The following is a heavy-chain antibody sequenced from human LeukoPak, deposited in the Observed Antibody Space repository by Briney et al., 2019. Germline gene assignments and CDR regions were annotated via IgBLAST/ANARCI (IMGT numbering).Heavy chain of an antibody. V-gene: IGHV3-21*01. D-gene: IGHD6-13*01. CDR1: GFTFSSYS. CDR3: ARDLRWQQLDAFDI. CDR2: ISSSSSYI. Sequence: PGGSLRLSCAASGFTFSSYSMNWVRQAPGKGLEWVSSISSSSSYIYYADSVKGRFTISRDNAKNSLYLQMNSLRAEDTAVYYCARDLRWQQLDAFDIWGQVTMVTVSS. J-gene: IGHJ3*02.